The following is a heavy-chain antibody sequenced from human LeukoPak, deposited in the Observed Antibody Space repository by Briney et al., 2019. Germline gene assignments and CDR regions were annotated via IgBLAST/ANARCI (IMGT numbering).Heavy chain of an antibody. CDR1: GFTFSAYW. D-gene: IGHD6-19*01. CDR3: ATSGGYRNAFDI. CDR2: INNDGSHT. V-gene: IGHV3-74*01. Sequence: PGGSLRLSCVASGFTFSAYWMHWVRQAPGKGLVWLSRINNDGSHTNYVDSVKGRFTISRDNAKNSLYLQMNSLRAEDTAVYYCATSGGYRNAFDIWGQGTMVTVSS. J-gene: IGHJ3*02.